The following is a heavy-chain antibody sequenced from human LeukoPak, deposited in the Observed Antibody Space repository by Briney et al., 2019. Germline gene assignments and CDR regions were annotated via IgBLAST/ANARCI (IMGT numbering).Heavy chain of an antibody. D-gene: IGHD2-2*02. CDR2: IYYSGST. V-gene: IGHV4-59*12. J-gene: IGHJ4*02. CDR1: GGSISSYY. Sequence: SETLSLTCTVSGGSISSYYWSWIRQPPGKGLEWIGYIYYSGSTNYNPSLKSRVTISVDTSKNQFSLKLSSVTAADTAVYYCARERWGEGQLPYFDYWGQGTLVTVSS. CDR3: ARERWGEGQLPYFDY.